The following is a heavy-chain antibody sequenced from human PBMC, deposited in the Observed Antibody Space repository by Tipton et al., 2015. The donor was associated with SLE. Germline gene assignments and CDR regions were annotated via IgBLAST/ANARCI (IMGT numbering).Heavy chain of an antibody. CDR2: IHYGGTT. CDR3: ATVDYFDSGDAFDF. CDR1: GGSIGSSYH. Sequence: TLSLTCTVSGGSIGSSYHWGWIRRPPGKELEWIATIHYGGTTWYNPSLRSRVSISMDTSKNHFSLKVTSVTAADTAVYYCATVDYFDSGDAFDFWGHGSMVTVSS. D-gene: IGHD3-22*01. J-gene: IGHJ3*01. V-gene: IGHV4-39*07.